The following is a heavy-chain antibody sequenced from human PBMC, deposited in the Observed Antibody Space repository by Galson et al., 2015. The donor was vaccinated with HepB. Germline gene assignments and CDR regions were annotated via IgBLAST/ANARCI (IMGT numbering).Heavy chain of an antibody. CDR2: ISSNGGST. J-gene: IGHJ5*02. CDR3: AKGPGSAPLRNWFDP. D-gene: IGHD3-16*01. Sequence: SLRLSCAASGFTFRSYAMHWVRQAPGKGLEYVSAISSNGGSTYYADSVKGGFTISRDNSKNTLYLQMSSLRAEDTAVYYCAKGPGSAPLRNWFDPWGQGTLVTVSS. CDR1: GFTFRSYA. V-gene: IGHV3-64D*06.